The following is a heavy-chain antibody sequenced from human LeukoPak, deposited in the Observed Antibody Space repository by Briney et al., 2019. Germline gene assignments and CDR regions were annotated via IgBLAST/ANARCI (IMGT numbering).Heavy chain of an antibody. D-gene: IGHD3-10*01. CDR3: VRHAGRAGGQ. Sequence: GGSLRLSCATSGSTSGIHYMGWLRQAPGRGPEWISYISGNGGDIAYADPVKGRFTISRDNAKSCLYLQMNSLRVEDTAVYHCVRHAGRAGGQWGQGTLIAVSS. CDR2: ISGNGGDI. V-gene: IGHV3/OR16-9*01. CDR1: GSTSGIHY. J-gene: IGHJ4*02.